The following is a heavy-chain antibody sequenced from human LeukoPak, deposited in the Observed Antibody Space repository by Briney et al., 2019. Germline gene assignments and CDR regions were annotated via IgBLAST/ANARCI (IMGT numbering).Heavy chain of an antibody. CDR3: ARALKGRAPFDY. CDR2: IYHSGST. CDR1: GFTFSSYW. V-gene: IGHV4-38-2*01. J-gene: IGHJ4*02. Sequence: GSLRLSCAASGFTFSSYWMSWVRQAPGKGLEWIGSIYHSGSTYYNPSLKSRVTISVDTSKNQFSLKLSSVTAADTAVYYCARALKGRAPFDYWGQGTLVTVSS.